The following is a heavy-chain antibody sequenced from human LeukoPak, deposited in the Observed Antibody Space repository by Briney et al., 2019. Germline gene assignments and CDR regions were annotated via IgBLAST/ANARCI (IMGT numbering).Heavy chain of an antibody. CDR2: INHSGST. D-gene: IGHD5-24*01. V-gene: IGHV4-34*01. CDR1: GGSFSGYY. J-gene: IGHJ5*02. Sequence: TSETLSLTCAVYGGSFSGYYWSWIRQPPGKGLEWIGEINHSGSTNYNPSLKSRVTISVDTSKNQFSLKLSSVTAADTAVYYCARGRDGRRNWFDPWGQGTLVTVSS. CDR3: ARGRDGRRNWFDP.